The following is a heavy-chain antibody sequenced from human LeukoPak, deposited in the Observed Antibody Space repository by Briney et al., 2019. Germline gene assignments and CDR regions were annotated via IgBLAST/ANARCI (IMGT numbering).Heavy chain of an antibody. Sequence: PGRSLRLSCAASGFTFDDYAMHWVRQAPGKGLEWVSGISWNSGSIGYADSVKGRFIISRDNAKNSLYLQMNSLRAEDTALYYCAKGSGPMVRGVIRRYWGQGTLVTVSS. D-gene: IGHD3-10*01. CDR3: AKGSGPMVRGVIRRY. CDR1: GFTFDDYA. V-gene: IGHV3-9*01. J-gene: IGHJ4*02. CDR2: ISWNSGSI.